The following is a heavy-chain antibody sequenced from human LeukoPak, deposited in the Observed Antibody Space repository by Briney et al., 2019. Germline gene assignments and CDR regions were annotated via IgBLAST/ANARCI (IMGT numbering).Heavy chain of an antibody. V-gene: IGHV3-23*01. CDR1: GFTFSNYA. CDR2: ISGSGGSGGST. J-gene: IGHJ4*02. Sequence: GGSLRLSCAASGFTFSNYAMSWVRQAPGKGLEWVSSISGSGGSGGSTYYADSVKGWFTISRDNSRNTFYLQMDSLRADDTAIYYCAKGKVNHLGAFDYWGQGTLVTVSS. D-gene: IGHD1-26*01. CDR3: AKGKVNHLGAFDY.